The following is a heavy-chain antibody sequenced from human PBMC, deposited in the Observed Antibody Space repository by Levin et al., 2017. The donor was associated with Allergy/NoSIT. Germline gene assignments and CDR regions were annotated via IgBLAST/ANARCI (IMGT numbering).Heavy chain of an antibody. CDR3: AKKGGGGDQGSSDWFDA. CDR1: GFTFSRYA. Sequence: GESLKISCAASGFTFSRYAMHWVRQAPGKGLDCVAVISSGGSVAYYADSVKGRITISRDNSKNTVYLQMNSLSAEDTAVYYCAKKGGGGDQGSSDWFDAWGQGTLVTVSS. V-gene: IGHV3-30*18. D-gene: IGHD3-10*01. CDR2: ISSGGSVA. J-gene: IGHJ5*02.